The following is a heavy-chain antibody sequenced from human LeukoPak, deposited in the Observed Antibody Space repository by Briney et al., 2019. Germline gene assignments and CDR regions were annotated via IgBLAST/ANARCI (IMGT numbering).Heavy chain of an antibody. CDR2: IIPILGIA. Sequence: SVKVSCKASGGTFSSYAISWVRQAPGQGLEWMGRIIPILGIANYAQKFQGRVTITADKSTSTAYMELSSLRSDDTAVYYCARAAYYDSSGYYAYWGQGTLVTVSS. D-gene: IGHD3-22*01. V-gene: IGHV1-69*04. CDR3: ARAAYYDSSGYYAY. J-gene: IGHJ4*02. CDR1: GGTFSSYA.